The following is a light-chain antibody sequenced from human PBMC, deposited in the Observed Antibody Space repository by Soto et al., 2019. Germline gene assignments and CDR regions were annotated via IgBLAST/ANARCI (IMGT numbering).Light chain of an antibody. V-gene: IGLV2-14*01. Sequence: QSVLTQPASVSGSPGQSITISCTGTSSDVGGYNYVSWCQQHPGKAPKLMIYDVSNRPSGVSNRLSDSKSGNTASLTISGLQAEDEADYYCSSYTSSSPYVFGTGT. CDR2: DVS. CDR3: SSYTSSSPYV. J-gene: IGLJ1*01. CDR1: SSDVGGYNY.